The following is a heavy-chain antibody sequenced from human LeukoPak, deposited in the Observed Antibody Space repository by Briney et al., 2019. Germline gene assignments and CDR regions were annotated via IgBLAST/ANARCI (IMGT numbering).Heavy chain of an antibody. Sequence: PGGSLRLSCAASGFTFSSYWMNWVRQAPGKGLEWVANIKRDGSEKNYVDSVKGRFTIFRDNAKNSLYLQMNSLRAEDTAVYYCARLDTAMVMGAFDIWGQGTMVTVSS. J-gene: IGHJ3*02. V-gene: IGHV3-7*01. D-gene: IGHD5-18*01. CDR3: ARLDTAMVMGAFDI. CDR2: IKRDGSEK. CDR1: GFTFSSYW.